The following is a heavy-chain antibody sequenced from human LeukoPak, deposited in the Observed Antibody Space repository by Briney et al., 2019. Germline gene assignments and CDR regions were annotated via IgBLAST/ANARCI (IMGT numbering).Heavy chain of an antibody. CDR1: GYTFTSYY. D-gene: IGHD2-2*03. CDR3: ARDGYCSSTSCLEWEFDY. V-gene: IGHV1-46*01. J-gene: IGHJ4*02. CDR2: INPSGGST. Sequence: ASVKVSCKASGYTFTSYYMHWVRQAPGRGLEWMGIINPSGGSTSYAQKFQGRVTMTRDMSTSTVYMELSSLRSEDTAVYYCARDGYCSSTSCLEWEFDYWGQGTLVTVSS.